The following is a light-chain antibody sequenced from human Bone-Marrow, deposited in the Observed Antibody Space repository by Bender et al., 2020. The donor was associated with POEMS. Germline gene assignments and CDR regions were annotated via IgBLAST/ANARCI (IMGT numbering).Light chain of an antibody. CDR3: CSYAGGSTYV. CDR1: RSNIGNNA. CDR2: GDR. J-gene: IGLJ1*01. V-gene: IGLV1-44*01. Sequence: QSVLAQPPSASGTPGQRVTISCSGGRSNIGNNAVSWYQQLPGTAPKLLVYGDRQRPSVVPGRFSGSKSGNTASLTISGLQAEDEANYYCCSYAGGSTYVFGTGTKVTVL.